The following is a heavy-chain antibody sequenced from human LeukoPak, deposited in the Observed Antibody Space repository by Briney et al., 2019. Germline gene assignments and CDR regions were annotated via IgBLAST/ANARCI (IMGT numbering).Heavy chain of an antibody. CDR3: AKLGGNTGEHYYFDY. J-gene: IGHJ4*02. D-gene: IGHD4-23*01. CDR2: ISGSGGTT. CDR1: GFTLSDHY. V-gene: IGHV3-23*01. Sequence: GGSLRLSCAASGFTLSDHYIDWVRQAPGKGLEWVSAISGSGGTTYYADSVKGRFTISRDNSKNTLYLQMNSLRAEDTAVYYCAKLGGNTGEHYYFDYWGQGTLVTVSS.